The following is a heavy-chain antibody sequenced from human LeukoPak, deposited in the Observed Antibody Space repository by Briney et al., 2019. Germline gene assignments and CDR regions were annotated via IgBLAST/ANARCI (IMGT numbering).Heavy chain of an antibody. Sequence: GGSLRLSCAASGFTFSNAWMSWVRQAPGKGLEWVGRIKSKTDGGTTDYAAPVKGRFTISRDDSKNTLYLQTNSLKTEDTAVYYCTTLGLLLKDIVVVVGIQDRGWFDPWGQGTLVTVSS. D-gene: IGHD2-15*01. CDR2: IKSKTDGGTT. J-gene: IGHJ5*02. CDR3: TTLGLLLKDIVVVVGIQDRGWFDP. V-gene: IGHV3-15*01. CDR1: GFTFSNAW.